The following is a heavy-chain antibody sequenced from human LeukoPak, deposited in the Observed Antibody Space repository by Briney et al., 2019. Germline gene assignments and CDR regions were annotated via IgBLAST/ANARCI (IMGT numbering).Heavy chain of an antibody. CDR3: ARQIASAGTAGFDF. CDR1: GGSISSYY. D-gene: IGHD6-13*01. Sequence: SETLSLTCTVSGGSISSYYGSWIRQPAGKGLEWIGRIYSTGSTNYNPSLKSRVTMSVDTSKNQFSLRLRSVTAADTAVYYCARQIASAGTAGFDFWGQGALVTVSS. J-gene: IGHJ4*02. CDR2: IYSTGST. V-gene: IGHV4-4*07.